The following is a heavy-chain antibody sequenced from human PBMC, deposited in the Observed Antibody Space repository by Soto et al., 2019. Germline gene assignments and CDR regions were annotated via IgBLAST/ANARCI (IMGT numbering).Heavy chain of an antibody. V-gene: IGHV1-8*01. D-gene: IGHD3-22*01. Sequence: QVQLVQSGAEVKKPGASVKVSCKASGLTFPSDDINWVRQTTGQGLEWMGWMNPASGHTGYAQKFQGRVTMTWDTPTTTAYMELSSLRSEDTAVYYCARYRTIVRVAFDIWGQGTMVTVSS. CDR3: ARYRTIVRVAFDI. J-gene: IGHJ3*02. CDR1: GLTFPSDD. CDR2: MNPASGHT.